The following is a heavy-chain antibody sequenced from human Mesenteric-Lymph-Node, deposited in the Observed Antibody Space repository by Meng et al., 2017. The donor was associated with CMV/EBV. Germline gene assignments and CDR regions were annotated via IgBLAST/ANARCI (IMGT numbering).Heavy chain of an antibody. J-gene: IGHJ4*02. D-gene: IGHD2-15*01. CDR3: ARIYCSGGSCPGHEGVDY. CDR1: TFSSYA. CDR2: ISYDGSNK. V-gene: IGHV3-30-3*01. Sequence: TFSSYAMHWVRQAPGKGLEWVAVISYDGSNKYYADSVKGRFTISRDNSKNTLYLQMNSLRAEDTAVYYCARIYCSGGSCPGHEGVDYWGQGTLVTVSS.